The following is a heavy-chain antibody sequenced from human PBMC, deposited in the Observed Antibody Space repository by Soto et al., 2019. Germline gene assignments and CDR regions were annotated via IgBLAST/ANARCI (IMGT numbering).Heavy chain of an antibody. D-gene: IGHD2-15*01. CDR2: VYYSGST. Sequence: PSETLSLTCTVSGCSIRANYWSCIRKSPGQGLEWIGYVYYSGSTVYNPSLKSRVPISADTSKNQFSLRLSSVTAADTAVYYCARDDQSCHYGTCSWHFNYWGQGALVTVS. V-gene: IGHV4-59*01. CDR3: ARDDQSCHYGTCSWHFNY. J-gene: IGHJ4*02. CDR1: GCSIRANY.